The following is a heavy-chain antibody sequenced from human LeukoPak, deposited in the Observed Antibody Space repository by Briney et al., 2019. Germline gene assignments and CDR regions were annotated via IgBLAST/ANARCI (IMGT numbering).Heavy chain of an antibody. J-gene: IGHJ4*02. CDR3: ASSYDYVWGSYRYAYDY. V-gene: IGHV3-11*01. CDR1: GFTFSDYY. CDR2: ISSSGSTI. D-gene: IGHD3-16*02. Sequence: GGSLRLSCAASGFTFSDYYMSWIRQAPGKGLEWVSYISSSGSTIYYADSVKGRFTISRDNAKNSLYLQMNSLRAEDTAVYYCASSYDYVWGSYRYAYDYWGLGTLVTVSS.